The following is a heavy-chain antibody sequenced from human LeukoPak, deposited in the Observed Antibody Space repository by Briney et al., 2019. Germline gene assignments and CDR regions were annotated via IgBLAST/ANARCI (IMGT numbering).Heavy chain of an antibody. Sequence: SETLSLTCTVSGGSFSIYYWSWIRQPAGKGLEWIGRIYTSGNNYYNPSLKSRVTMSVDTSKNQFSLNLSSVTAADTAVYYCARVFSVAGTFDYWGQGTLVTVSS. CDR1: GGSFSIYY. V-gene: IGHV4-4*07. J-gene: IGHJ4*02. CDR2: IYTSGNN. D-gene: IGHD6-19*01. CDR3: ARVFSVAGTFDY.